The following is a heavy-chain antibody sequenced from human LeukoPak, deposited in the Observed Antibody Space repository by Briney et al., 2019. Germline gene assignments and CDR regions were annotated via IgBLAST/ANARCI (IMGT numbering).Heavy chain of an antibody. J-gene: IGHJ4*02. D-gene: IGHD5-12*01. CDR3: ARYSGYDLKYYSDY. V-gene: IGHV1-69*04. CDR2: IIPILGIA. CDR1: GGTFSSYA. Sequence: GASVTVSCKASGGTFSSYAISWVRQAPGQGLEWMGRIIPILGIANYAQKFQGRVTITADKSTSTAYTELSSLRSEDTAVYYCARYSGYDLKYYSDYWGQGTLVTVSS.